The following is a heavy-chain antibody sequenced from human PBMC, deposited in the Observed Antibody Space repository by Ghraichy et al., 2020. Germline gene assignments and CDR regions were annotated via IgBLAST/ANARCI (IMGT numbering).Heavy chain of an antibody. CDR3: ARQESAGTYSRRAFDS. D-gene: IGHD1-26*01. Sequence: SETLSITCTVSGGSLTNYYWHWIRQSPGKGLEWIGYIYSGGSTSYSPSLKSRVTISRDKSKNQFSLNVTSVTAADTAVYYCARQESAGTYSRRAFDSWGRGTLVTVSS. CDR1: GGSLTNYY. V-gene: IGHV4-59*08. J-gene: IGHJ4*02. CDR2: IYSGGST.